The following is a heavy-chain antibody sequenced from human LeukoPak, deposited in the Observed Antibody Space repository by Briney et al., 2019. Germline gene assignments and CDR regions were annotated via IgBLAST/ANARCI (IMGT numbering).Heavy chain of an antibody. D-gene: IGHD2-2*03. CDR2: INPNSGGT. J-gene: IGHJ5*02. CDR3: ARGAGYCSSTSCSWFDP. Sequence: ASVKVSCKASGYTFTGYYMHWVRQAPGQGLEWIGWINPNSGGTNYAQKFQGRVTMTRDTSISTAYMELSRLRSDDTAVYYCARGAGYCSSTSCSWFDPWGQGTLVTVSS. CDR1: GYTFTGYY. V-gene: IGHV1-2*02.